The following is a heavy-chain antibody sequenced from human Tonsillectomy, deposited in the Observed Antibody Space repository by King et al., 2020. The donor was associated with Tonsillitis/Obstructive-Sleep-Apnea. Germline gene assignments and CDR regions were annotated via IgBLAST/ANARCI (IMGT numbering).Heavy chain of an antibody. V-gene: IGHV1-18*01. D-gene: IGHD2-2*01. J-gene: IGHJ5*02. CDR3: PRAWRVPAAHTIDP. Sequence: VQLVESGAEVKKPGASVKVSCKASGYIFISFGISWVRQAPGQGLEWMGWISAYSGNTNYAQKLQGRVTMTTDTSTSTAYMELRSLRSDDTAVYYCPRAWRVPAAHTIDPGARRTLVTVSS. CDR1: GYIFISFG. CDR2: ISAYSGNT.